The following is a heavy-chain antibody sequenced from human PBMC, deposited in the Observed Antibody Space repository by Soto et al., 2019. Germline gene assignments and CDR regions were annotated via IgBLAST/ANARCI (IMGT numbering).Heavy chain of an antibody. D-gene: IGHD6-19*01. V-gene: IGHV1-18*04. CDR2: ISAYNGNT. CDR3: ARDLPRIAVAGTYYYYGMDV. CDR1: GYTFTSYG. Sequence: ASVKGSCKASGYTFTSYGISWVRQAPGQGLELMGWISAYNGNTNYAQKLQGRVTMTTDTSTSTAYMELRSLRSDDTAVYYCARDLPRIAVAGTYYYYGMDVWGQGTTVTVYS. J-gene: IGHJ6*02.